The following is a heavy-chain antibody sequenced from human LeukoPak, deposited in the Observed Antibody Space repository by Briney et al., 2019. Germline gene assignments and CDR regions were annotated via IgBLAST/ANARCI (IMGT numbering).Heavy chain of an antibody. CDR1: GGSFGSHA. CDR3: ARGVGTTGWVYYFDY. J-gene: IGHJ4*02. CDR2: IIPIFGTA. Sequence: ASVKVSCKASGGSFGSHAITWVRQAPGQGLEWMGGIIPIFGTANDPQKFQGRVTITADESTSTTYMELTSLRPEDTAVYYCARGVGTTGWVYYFDYWGQGTLVTVSS. D-gene: IGHD1-26*01. V-gene: IGHV1-69*13.